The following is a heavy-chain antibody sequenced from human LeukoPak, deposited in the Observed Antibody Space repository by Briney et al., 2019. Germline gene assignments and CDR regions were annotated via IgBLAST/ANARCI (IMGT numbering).Heavy chain of an antibody. Sequence: SETLSLTCTVSGGSIRSSYYYWGWIRQPPGKGLEWIGEINHSGSTNYNPSLKSRVTISVDTSKNQFSLKLSSVTAADTAVYYCARTPLRGYYYYYGMDVWGQGTTVTVSS. V-gene: IGHV4-39*07. J-gene: IGHJ6*02. CDR2: INHSGST. D-gene: IGHD3-10*01. CDR1: GGSIRSSYYY. CDR3: ARTPLRGYYYYYGMDV.